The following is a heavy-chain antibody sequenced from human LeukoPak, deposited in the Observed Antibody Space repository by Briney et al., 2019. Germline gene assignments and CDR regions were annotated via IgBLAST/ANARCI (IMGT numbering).Heavy chain of an antibody. J-gene: IGHJ4*02. CDR1: GFTFTTYA. CDR2: ISGSGGST. CDR3: ARVRLTTPDY. Sequence: GGSLRLSCAASGFTFTTYAMTWVRQAPGKGLEWVSAISGSGGSTYYADSVKGRFTISRDNAKNSLYLQMNSLRAEDTAVYYCARVRLTTPDYWGQGTLVTVSS. V-gene: IGHV3-23*01. D-gene: IGHD4-17*01.